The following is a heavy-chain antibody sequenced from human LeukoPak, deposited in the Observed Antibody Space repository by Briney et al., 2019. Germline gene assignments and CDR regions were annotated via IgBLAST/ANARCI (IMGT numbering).Heavy chain of an antibody. Sequence: GRSLRLSCAASGFTFSSYGMHWVRQAPGKGLEWVAVISYDGSNKYYADSVKGRFTISRDNSKNTLYLQMNSLRAEDTAVYYCARAGGGSRMGDYFDYWGQGTLVTVSS. CDR3: ARAGGGSRMGDYFDY. D-gene: IGHD3-16*01. V-gene: IGHV3-30*03. J-gene: IGHJ4*02. CDR2: ISYDGSNK. CDR1: GFTFSSYG.